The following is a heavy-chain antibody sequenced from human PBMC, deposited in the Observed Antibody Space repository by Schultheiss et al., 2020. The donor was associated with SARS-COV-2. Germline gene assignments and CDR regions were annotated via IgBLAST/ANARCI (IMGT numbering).Heavy chain of an antibody. CDR3: ARAPGGIAVGDDYYYGVDV. D-gene: IGHD6-19*01. Sequence: SGPTLVKPTQTLTLTCTFSGFSLSTSGMCVSWIRQPPGKALEWLALIDWDDDKYYSTSLKTRLTISKDTSKNQVVLTMTNMDPVDSGTYFCARAPGGIAVGDDYYYGVDVWGRGTTVTVSS. J-gene: IGHJ6*02. CDR2: IDWDDDK. V-gene: IGHV2-70*13. CDR1: GFSLSTSGMC.